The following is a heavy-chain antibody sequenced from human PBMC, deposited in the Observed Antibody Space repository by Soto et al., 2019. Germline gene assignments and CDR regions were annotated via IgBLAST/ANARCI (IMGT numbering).Heavy chain of an antibody. D-gene: IGHD1-26*01. J-gene: IGHJ4*02. CDR2: IKSKTDGGTT. V-gene: IGHV3-15*01. CDR1: GFTFSNAW. CDR3: TAEWELSTGFDY. Sequence: GGSLRLSCADSGFTFSNAWMSWVRQAPGKGLEWVGRIKSKTDGGTTDYAAPVKGRFTISRDDSKNTLYLQMNSLKTEDTAVYYCTAEWELSTGFDYWGQGTLVTVSS.